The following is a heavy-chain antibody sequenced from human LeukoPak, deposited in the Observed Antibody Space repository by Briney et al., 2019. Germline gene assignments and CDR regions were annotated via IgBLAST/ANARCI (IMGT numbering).Heavy chain of an antibody. J-gene: IGHJ4*02. Sequence: GGSQRLSCAASGFTFSSYEMNWVRQAPGKGLEWVSYISSIGTGINYADSVKGRFTISRDNAKNSLYLQMNSLRAEDTAVYYCARRDYYDSSGYFHYYLDYWGQGTLVTVSS. D-gene: IGHD3-22*01. CDR1: GFTFSSYE. V-gene: IGHV3-48*03. CDR3: ARRDYYDSSGYFHYYLDY. CDR2: ISSIGTGI.